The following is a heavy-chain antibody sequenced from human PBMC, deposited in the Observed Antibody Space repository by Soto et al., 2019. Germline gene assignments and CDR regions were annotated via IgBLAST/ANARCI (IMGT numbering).Heavy chain of an antibody. J-gene: IGHJ4*02. V-gene: IGHV3-23*01. Sequence: GGSLSLSCEGSGFTFSSFAMGWVRQAPGKGLEWLSSVSADGVSSFSADSVRGRFRVSRDNSKNTLFLQMRFLRVEDTAVYYCAKTRQAPVGTHFFDLWGQGTQVTVSS. CDR2: VSADGVSS. CDR1: GFTFSSFA. CDR3: AKTRQAPVGTHFFDL.